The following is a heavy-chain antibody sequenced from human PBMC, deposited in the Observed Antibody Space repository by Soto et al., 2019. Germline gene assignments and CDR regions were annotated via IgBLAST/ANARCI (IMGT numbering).Heavy chain of an antibody. V-gene: IGHV3-11*01. CDR1: GFTFSDYF. J-gene: IGHJ6*02. Sequence: LRLSCAASGFTFSDYFLTWIRQAPGKGLEWVSYISSSGSDIYYADSVKGRFTISRDNAQNSLYLQMNSPRAEDTAVYYCARDLFYGMDVWGQGTTVTVSS. CDR3: ARDLFYGMDV. CDR2: ISSSGSDI.